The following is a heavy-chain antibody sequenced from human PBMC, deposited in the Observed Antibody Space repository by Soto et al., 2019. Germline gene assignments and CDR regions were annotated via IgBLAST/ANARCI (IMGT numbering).Heavy chain of an antibody. V-gene: IGHV3-74*01. CDR1: GFTLSNYY. CDR2: INGDGSSK. CDR3: ARGGVPAALDI. J-gene: IGHJ3*02. D-gene: IGHD3-10*01. Sequence: EVQLVESGGGLVQPGGSLRLSCAVSGFTLSNYYMHWARQAPGKGLVWVSHINGDGSSKNYADSVKGRFTISRDNAKNTLYLQMNSLRPEDSAVYYCARGGVPAALDIWGEVTMVPVSS.